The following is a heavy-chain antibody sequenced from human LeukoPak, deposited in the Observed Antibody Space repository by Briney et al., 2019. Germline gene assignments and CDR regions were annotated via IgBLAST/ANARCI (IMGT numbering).Heavy chain of an antibody. CDR2: ISPGGGTT. V-gene: IGHV3-23*01. CDR1: GFAFGSEA. Sequence: GGSLRLSCAVSGFAFGSEAMSWVRQSPARGLEWVASISPGGGTTYYADSVKGRFTISRDNAKNSLYLQMNSLRAEDTALYCVKDAGTAWGQGTLVTVSS. J-gene: IGHJ5*02. CDR3: KDAGTA. D-gene: IGHD2-8*02.